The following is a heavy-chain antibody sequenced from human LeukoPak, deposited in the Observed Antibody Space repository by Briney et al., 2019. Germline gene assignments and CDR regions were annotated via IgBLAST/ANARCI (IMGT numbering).Heavy chain of an antibody. D-gene: IGHD6-6*01. Sequence: TSETLSLTCTVSVDSISSYYWSWIRQPPGKGLEWIGYISYSGSTNYNPSLESRVTISGDTSKTQFSLKLSSVSAAHTSFYYCARQSKGTSARLFDYWGQGTLVTVSS. CDR1: VDSISSYY. J-gene: IGHJ4*02. CDR3: ARQSKGTSARLFDY. V-gene: IGHV4-59*08. CDR2: ISYSGST.